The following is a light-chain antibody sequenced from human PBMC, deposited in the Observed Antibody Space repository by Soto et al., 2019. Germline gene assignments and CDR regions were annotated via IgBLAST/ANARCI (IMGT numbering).Light chain of an antibody. J-gene: IGLJ1*01. CDR1: SSDVGGYNY. V-gene: IGLV2-14*01. Sequence: QSALTQPASVSGSPGQSITMSSTGTSSDVGGYNYVSWYQQHPGKAPKLMIYDVSNRPSGVSNRFSGSKSGNTASLTISGLQAEDEADYYCSSYTSSSTLYVFGTGTKVTVL. CDR2: DVS. CDR3: SSYTSSSTLYV.